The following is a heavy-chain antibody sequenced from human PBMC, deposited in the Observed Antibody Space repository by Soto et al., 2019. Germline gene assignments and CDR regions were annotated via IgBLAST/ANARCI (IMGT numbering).Heavy chain of an antibody. Sequence: VQLVESGGGLVQPGGSLRLSCTASGFTFNTYTMNWVRQAPGKGLEWVSYISSSSYTISYADSIKGRFTISRDNAKKSLYLQMNSLRDEDTAVYYCAREMSLSGGAYFDYWGQGTLISVSS. V-gene: IGHV3-48*02. D-gene: IGHD3-16*01. CDR3: AREMSLSGGAYFDY. CDR1: GFTFNTYT. CDR2: ISSSSYTI. J-gene: IGHJ4*02.